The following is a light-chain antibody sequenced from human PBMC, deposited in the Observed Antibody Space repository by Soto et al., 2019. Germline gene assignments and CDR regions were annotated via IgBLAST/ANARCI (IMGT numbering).Light chain of an antibody. CDR1: SSDIGGYNF. Sequence: QSALTQPASVSGSPGQSITISCTGTSSDIGGYNFVSWYQQHPGKAPKLMIYDVINRPSGVSNRFSGSKSGNTASLTISGLQAEDEADYYCSSYTSSSTPLFGGGTKLPVL. CDR3: SSYTSSSTPL. J-gene: IGLJ2*01. V-gene: IGLV2-14*03. CDR2: DVI.